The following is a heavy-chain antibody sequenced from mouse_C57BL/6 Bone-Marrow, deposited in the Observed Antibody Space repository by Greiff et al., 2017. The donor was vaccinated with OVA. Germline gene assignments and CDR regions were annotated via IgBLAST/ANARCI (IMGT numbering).Heavy chain of an antibody. D-gene: IGHD2-3*01. CDR3: ARGYYLYFDY. J-gene: IGHJ2*01. CDR1: GYSITSGYY. CDR2: ISYDGSN. Sequence: DVQLQESGPGLVKPSQSLSLTCSVTGYSITSGYYWNWIRQFPGNKLEWMGYISYDGSNNYNPSLKNRISITRDTSKNQFFLKLNSVTTEDTATYYCARGYYLYFDYWGQGTTLTVSS. V-gene: IGHV3-6*01.